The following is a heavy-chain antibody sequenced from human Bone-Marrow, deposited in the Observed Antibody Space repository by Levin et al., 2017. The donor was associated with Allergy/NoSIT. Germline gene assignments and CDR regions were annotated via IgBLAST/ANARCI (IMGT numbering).Heavy chain of an antibody. CDR2: ISSSGQIT. D-gene: IGHD6-13*01. CDR1: GFTSGSTFSNYG. CDR3: AKWLSSIWCSTFDV. V-gene: IGHV3-23*01. J-gene: IGHJ3*01. Sequence: GESLKISCAASGFTSGSTFSNYGVSCVRQAPGKGLEWVSGISSSGQITYYADSVKGRFTVSRDNSRNLLSLHMNALTAADTAVYYCAKWLSSIWCSTFDVWGPGTTVTVSA.